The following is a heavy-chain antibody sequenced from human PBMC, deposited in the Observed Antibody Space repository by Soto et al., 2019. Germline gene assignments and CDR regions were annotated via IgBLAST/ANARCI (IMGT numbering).Heavy chain of an antibody. CDR2: IYYSGST. D-gene: IGHD2-2*01. V-gene: IGHV4-31*03. J-gene: IGHJ6*02. Sequence: SETLSLTCTVSGGSISSGGYYWSWIRQHPGKGLEWTGYIYYSGSTYYNPSLKSRVTISVDTSKNQFSLKLSSVTAADTAVYYGAEDRVRAPPWCSSPSCSLGYYYYGMVVGGQGTWVTVSS. CDR1: GGSISSGGYY. CDR3: AEDRVRAPPWCSSPSCSLGYYYYGMVV.